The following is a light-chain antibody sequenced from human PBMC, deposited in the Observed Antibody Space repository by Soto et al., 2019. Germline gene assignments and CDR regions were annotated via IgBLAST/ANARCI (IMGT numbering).Light chain of an antibody. V-gene: IGKV3-11*01. CDR3: QQRSNWPPV. J-gene: IGKJ4*01. CDR2: DAS. Sequence: EIVLPQSPATLSLSPGERATLSCRASQSVSTYVTYLAWYQQNPGQAPRLLIYDASNRATGIPARFSGSGSWTDFTLTISSLETEDFAVYDCQQRSNWPPVFGGGTKVDIK. CDR1: QSVSTY.